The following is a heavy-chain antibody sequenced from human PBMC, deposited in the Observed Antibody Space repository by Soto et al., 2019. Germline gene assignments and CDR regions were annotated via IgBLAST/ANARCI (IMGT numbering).Heavy chain of an antibody. D-gene: IGHD2-8*01. CDR2: IYYSGST. Sequence: SETLSLTCTVTGDSISSRSYYWGWIRQPPGKGLEWIGSIYYSGSTYNNPSLRSRVSMSIDTSKDQFSLKLKSVTAADTAVYFCVSQRTSVLTQAYFDYWGPGALVTVSS. V-gene: IGHV4-39*01. CDR3: VSQRTSVLTQAYFDY. J-gene: IGHJ4*02. CDR1: GDSISSRSYY.